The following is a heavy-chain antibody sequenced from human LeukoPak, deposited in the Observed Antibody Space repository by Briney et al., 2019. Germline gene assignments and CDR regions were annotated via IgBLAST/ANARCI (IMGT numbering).Heavy chain of an antibody. D-gene: IGHD3-16*01. CDR1: GGSISSYY. V-gene: IGHV4-59*01. CDR2: IYYSRST. Sequence: SETLSLTCTVSGGSISSYYWSWIRQPPGKGLEWIGYIYYSRSTNYNPSLKSRVTISVDTSKNQFSLKLSSVTAADTAVYYCARALGVGYDDYWGQGTLVTVSS. J-gene: IGHJ4*02. CDR3: ARALGVGYDDY.